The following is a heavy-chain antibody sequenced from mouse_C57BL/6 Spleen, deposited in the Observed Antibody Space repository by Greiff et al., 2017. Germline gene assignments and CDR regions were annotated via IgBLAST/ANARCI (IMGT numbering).Heavy chain of an antibody. D-gene: IGHD4-1*01. Sequence: VQLQQSGPGLVQPLQSLSITCTVSGFSLTSYGVHWVRQSPGKGLEWLGVIWSGGSTDYNAAFISRLSISKDNSKSQVFFKMNSLQADDTAIYYCARKANWEIFYAMDYWGQGTSVTVSS. CDR2: IWSGGST. J-gene: IGHJ4*01. V-gene: IGHV2-2*01. CDR1: GFSLTSYG. CDR3: ARKANWEIFYAMDY.